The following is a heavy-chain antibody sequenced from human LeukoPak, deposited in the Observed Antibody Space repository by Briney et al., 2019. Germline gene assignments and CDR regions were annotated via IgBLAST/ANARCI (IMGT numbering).Heavy chain of an antibody. D-gene: IGHD3-22*01. CDR2: ISYDGSNK. CDR1: GFTFSSYA. CDR3: TREPAYYYDSSGYYQYYYYGMDV. V-gene: IGHV3-30-3*01. Sequence: GGSLRLSCAASGFTFSSYAMHWVRQAPDKGLEWVAVISYDGSNKYYADSVKGRFTISRDNSKNTLYLQMNSLRAEDTAVYYCTREPAYYYDSSGYYQYYYYGMDVWGQGTTVTVSS. J-gene: IGHJ6*02.